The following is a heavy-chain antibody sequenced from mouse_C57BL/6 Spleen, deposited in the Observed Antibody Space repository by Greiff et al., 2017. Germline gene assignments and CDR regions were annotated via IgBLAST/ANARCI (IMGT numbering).Heavy chain of an antibody. J-gene: IGHJ4*01. CDR1: GYTFTDYY. CDR2: INPNNGGT. Sequence: EVQLQQSGPELVKPGASVKISCKASGYTFTDYYMNWVKQSHGKSLEWIGDINPNNGGTSYNQKFKGKATLTVDKSSSTAYMELRSLTSEDSAVYYCAREDYDGGYAMDYWGQGTTVTVSS. V-gene: IGHV1-26*01. D-gene: IGHD2-4*01. CDR3: AREDYDGGYAMDY.